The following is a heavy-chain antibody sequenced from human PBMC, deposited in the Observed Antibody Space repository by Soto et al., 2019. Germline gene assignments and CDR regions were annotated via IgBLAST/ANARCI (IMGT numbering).Heavy chain of an antibody. V-gene: IGHV3-74*01. J-gene: IGHJ6*02. D-gene: IGHD3-9*01. Sequence: GGSLRLSCAASGFTFSSYWMHWVRQALGKGLVWVSRINSDGSSTSYADSVKGRFTISRDNAKNTLYLQMNSLRAEDTAVYYCARGSGYDILTGYQYGMDVWGQGTTVTVSS. CDR2: INSDGSST. CDR1: GFTFSSYW. CDR3: ARGSGYDILTGYQYGMDV.